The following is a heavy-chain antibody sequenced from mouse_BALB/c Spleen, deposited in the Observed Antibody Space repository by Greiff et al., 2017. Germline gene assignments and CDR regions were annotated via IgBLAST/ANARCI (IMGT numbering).Heavy chain of an antibody. Sequence: EVQRVESGGGLVQPGGSLKLSCAASGFTFSSYTMSWVRQTPEKRLEWVAYISNGGGSTYYPDTVKGRFTISRDNAKNTLYLQMSSLKSEDTAMYYCARHAAYYGNHWYFDVWGAGTTVTVSS. CDR1: GFTFSSYT. V-gene: IGHV5-12-2*01. CDR3: ARHAAYYGNHWYFDV. D-gene: IGHD2-10*01. CDR2: ISNGGGST. J-gene: IGHJ1*01.